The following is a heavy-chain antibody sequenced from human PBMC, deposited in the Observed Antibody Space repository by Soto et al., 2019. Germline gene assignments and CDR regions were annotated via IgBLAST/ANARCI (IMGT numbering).Heavy chain of an antibody. V-gene: IGHV5-51*01. CDR2: IYPGDSDT. Sequence: GESLKISCKGSGYSFTTYWIGWVRQMPGKGLEWMGIIYPGDSDTRYSPSFQGQVTISTDKSISTAYLQWSDLKASDTAMYYCARVSDDVGSAQSKYYFDYWGQGSLVTVSS. CDR3: ARVSDDVGSAQSKYYFDY. D-gene: IGHD3-3*01. J-gene: IGHJ4*02. CDR1: GYSFTTYW.